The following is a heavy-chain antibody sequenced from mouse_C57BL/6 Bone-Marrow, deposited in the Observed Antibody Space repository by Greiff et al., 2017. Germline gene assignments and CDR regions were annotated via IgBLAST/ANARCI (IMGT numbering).Heavy chain of an antibody. D-gene: IGHD3-1*01. J-gene: IGHJ4*01. Sequence: QVQLQQSGPELVKPGASVKISCKASGYAFSSSWMNWVKQRPGKGLEWIGRIYPGDGDTNYNGKFKGEATLTADKSSSTAYMQLSSLTSEDSAVYFCARWGLPSAMDYWGQGTSVTVSS. V-gene: IGHV1-82*01. CDR2: IYPGDGDT. CDR3: ARWGLPSAMDY. CDR1: GYAFSSSW.